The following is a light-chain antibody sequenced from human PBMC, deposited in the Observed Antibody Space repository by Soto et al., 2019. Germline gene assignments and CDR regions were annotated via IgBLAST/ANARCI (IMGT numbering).Light chain of an antibody. V-gene: IGLV4-60*03. CDR3: ETWGSNTRV. Sequence: QPVLTQSSSASASLGSSVKLTCTLISGHSSDIIAWHQQQPGQAPPYLMKLEGSGSYTKGSAVPDRFSGSSSGADRYITISTPQSEDEADYYCETWGSNTRVFGGGTKLTVL. J-gene: IGLJ2*01. CDR2: LEGSGSY. CDR1: SGHSSDI.